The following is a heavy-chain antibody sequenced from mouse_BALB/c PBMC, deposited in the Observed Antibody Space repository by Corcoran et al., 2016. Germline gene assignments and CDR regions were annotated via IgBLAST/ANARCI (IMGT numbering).Heavy chain of an antibody. CDR3: AIIYDGYAMDY. Sequence: DVQLQESGPGLVKPSQSLSLTCSVTGYSITSGYYWNWIRQFPGNKLEWMGYISYDGSNNYNPSLKNRISITRDTSKNQFFLKLNSVTTVDTATYYCAIIYDGYAMDYWGQGTSVTISS. CDR1: GYSITSGYY. J-gene: IGHJ4*01. D-gene: IGHD2-3*01. V-gene: IGHV3-6*02. CDR2: ISYDGSN.